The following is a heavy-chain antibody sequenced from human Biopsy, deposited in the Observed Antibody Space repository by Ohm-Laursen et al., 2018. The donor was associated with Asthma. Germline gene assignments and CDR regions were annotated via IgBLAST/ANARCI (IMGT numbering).Heavy chain of an antibody. Sequence: TLSLTCPVYGGSFSNYYWTWIRQPPGKGLEWIGEINHRGSTNYNPSLKSRVPLSVDTSKNQFSLKVASVTTAEPAVYYCARGVDRVTGLLDHFDSWGQGTLVTVSS. V-gene: IGHV4-34*01. D-gene: IGHD2-21*02. CDR3: ARGVDRVTGLLDHFDS. CDR1: GGSFSNYY. CDR2: INHRGST. J-gene: IGHJ4*02.